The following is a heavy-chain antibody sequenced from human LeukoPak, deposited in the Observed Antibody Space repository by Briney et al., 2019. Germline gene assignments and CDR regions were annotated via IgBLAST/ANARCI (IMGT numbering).Heavy chain of an antibody. V-gene: IGHV3-7*01. J-gene: IGHJ4*02. Sequence: GGSLRLSCAASGFTFSDYWMNWVRQAPGKGLEWVASINQDGREKYSVDSVKGQFTISRDNAKNSLYLQMNSLGAEDTAVYYCARDGVAPGLYFDYWGQGSLVTFSS. CDR3: ARDGVAPGLYFDY. CDR1: GFTFSDYW. D-gene: IGHD3/OR15-3a*01. CDR2: INQDGREK.